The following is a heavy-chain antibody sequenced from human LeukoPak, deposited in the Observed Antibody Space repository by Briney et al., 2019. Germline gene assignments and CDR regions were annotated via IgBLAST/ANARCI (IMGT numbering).Heavy chain of an antibody. CDR2: IYYSGNL. V-gene: IGHV4-39*02. CDR3: ARVDTIFGVVTES. CDR1: GDSIGSGAFY. Sequence: SETLSLACDVSGDSIGSGAFYWGWVRQSPERGLEWIGSIYYSGNLYNNPSLKSRVTVSIDTSKNRFSLRLKSVTAADTAVYYCARVDTIFGVVTESWGQGTLVTVSS. D-gene: IGHD3-3*01. J-gene: IGHJ5*02.